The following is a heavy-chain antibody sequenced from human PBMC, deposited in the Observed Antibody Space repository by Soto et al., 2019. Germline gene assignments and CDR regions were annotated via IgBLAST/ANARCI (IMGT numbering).Heavy chain of an antibody. CDR2: LIPIFGTA. CDR1: GGTFSSYA. V-gene: IGHV1-69*06. D-gene: IGHD2-15*01. CDR3: ARDYRGGQRPLAGTSYYVRDF. J-gene: IGHJ6*04. Sequence: QVQLVQSGAEVKKPGSSVKVSCKASGGTFSSYAISWVRQAPGQGLEWMGGLIPIFGTANYAQKFQGRVTIPADKSRGKAYWELSSRRPEDTAVYYGARDYRGGQRPLAGTSYYVRDFWAKGPRVTFPP.